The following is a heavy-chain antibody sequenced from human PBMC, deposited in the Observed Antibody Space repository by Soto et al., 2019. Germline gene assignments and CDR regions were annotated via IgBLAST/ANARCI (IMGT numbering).Heavy chain of an antibody. CDR2: IWYDGSNK. CDR3: ARAPYYYDSSGYSEYFQH. D-gene: IGHD3-22*01. V-gene: IGHV3-33*01. Sequence: QVQLVESGGGVVQPGRSLRLSCAASGFTFSSYGMHWVRQAPGKGLEWVAVIWYDGSNKYYADSVKGRFTISRDNSKNTRYLQMNSLRAEDTAVYYCARAPYYYDSSGYSEYFQHWGQGTLVTVSS. J-gene: IGHJ1*01. CDR1: GFTFSSYG.